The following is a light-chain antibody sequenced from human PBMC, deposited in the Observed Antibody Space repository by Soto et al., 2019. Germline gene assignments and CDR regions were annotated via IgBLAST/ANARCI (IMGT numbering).Light chain of an antibody. J-gene: IGKJ1*01. Sequence: DIVMTQSPDSLAVSLGERANINCKSSQSILYISKNKNYLAWYQQKPGQPPKLLIHWASTRESGVPDRFSGSGSGTDFTLTISSLQAEDVAVYYCQQYYSVPWTFGQGTKVEIK. CDR2: WAS. CDR1: QSILYISKNKNY. CDR3: QQYYSVPWT. V-gene: IGKV4-1*01.